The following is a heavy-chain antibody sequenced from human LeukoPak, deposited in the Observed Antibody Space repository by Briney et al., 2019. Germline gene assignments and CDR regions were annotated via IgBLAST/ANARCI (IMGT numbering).Heavy chain of an antibody. CDR2: VSVSGAST. V-gene: IGHV3-23*01. CDR1: GFPFSSYA. J-gene: IGHJ4*02. D-gene: IGHD2-2*01. CDR3: AKPPPFIVVVPAAPYDY. Sequence: QPGGSLSLSCAASGFPFSSYAMNWVRQAPGKGLEGVSAVSVSGASTFYADSVKGRFTISRDNSKNTLFLQMNSLRAEDTALYYCAKPPPFIVVVPAAPYDYWGQGTLVTVSS.